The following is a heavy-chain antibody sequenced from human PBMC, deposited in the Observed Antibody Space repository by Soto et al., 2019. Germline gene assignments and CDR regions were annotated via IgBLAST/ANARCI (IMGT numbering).Heavy chain of an antibody. CDR2: SYQSGRT. D-gene: IGHD6-6*01. J-gene: IGHJ3*01. CDR3: AKDRLWGSSDRGAPDDFEV. CDR1: GGSIRSGNW. Sequence: QVHLQESGPGLVKPSGSLSLTCTVSGGSIRSGNWWRWLRQSPTKGLEWNGASYQSGRTNDYPTLESRVTISVDKSKNQFSLELTALTAAHTAVYSCAKDRLWGSSDRGAPDDFEVWWQGTMVSVS. V-gene: IGHV4-4*02.